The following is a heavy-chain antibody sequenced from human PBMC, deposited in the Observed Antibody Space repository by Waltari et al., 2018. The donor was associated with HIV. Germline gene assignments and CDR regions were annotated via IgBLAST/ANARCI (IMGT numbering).Heavy chain of an antibody. V-gene: IGHV1-2*06. J-gene: IGHJ4*02. D-gene: IGHD2-21*01. Sequence: QVQLVQSGAEVKKPGASVQVSCKASGYTFTDYHIHWVRQAPGQGLEWMGRISPKSGGATYARKFQGRVTMTRDTSFSTAYMDLSSLTSDDSAVYYCATGRRVVNYWGQGTLVTVSS. CDR1: GYTFTDYH. CDR2: ISPKSGGA. CDR3: ATGRRVVNY.